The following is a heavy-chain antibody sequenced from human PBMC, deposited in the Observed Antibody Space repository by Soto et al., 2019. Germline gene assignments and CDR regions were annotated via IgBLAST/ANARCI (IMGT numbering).Heavy chain of an antibody. Sequence: GGSLRLSCAASGFTFSSYSMNWVRQAPGKGLEWVANIKQDGSEKYYVDSVKGRFTISRDNAKNSLYLQMNSLRAEDTAVYYCAREVAATIVYYYYYMDVWGKGTTVTVSS. CDR3: AREVAATIVYYYYYMDV. V-gene: IGHV3-7*01. CDR2: IKQDGSEK. CDR1: GFTFSSYS. D-gene: IGHD2-15*01. J-gene: IGHJ6*03.